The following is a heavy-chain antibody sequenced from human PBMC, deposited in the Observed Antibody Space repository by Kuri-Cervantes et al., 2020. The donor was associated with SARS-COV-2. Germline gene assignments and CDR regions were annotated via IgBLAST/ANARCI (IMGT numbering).Heavy chain of an antibody. CDR1: GYNSNVYG. D-gene: IGHD3-22*01. Sequence: ASVKVSCKTSGYNSNVYGVTWVRQAPGQGLEWMGWVSAYGGTQTYAQKFQGRVTFSTDTFTTTSYMELRSLRSDDTAVYYCARGVPYYFDGTVSLRYYLDYWGQGTLVTVSS. J-gene: IGHJ4*02. CDR3: ARGVPYYFDGTVSLRYYLDY. CDR2: VSAYGGTQ. V-gene: IGHV1-18*01.